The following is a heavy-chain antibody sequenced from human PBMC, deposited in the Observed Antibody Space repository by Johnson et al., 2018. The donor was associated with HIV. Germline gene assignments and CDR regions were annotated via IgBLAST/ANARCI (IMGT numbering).Heavy chain of an antibody. CDR1: GFTFSDYY. Sequence: QVRLVESGGGLVKPGGSLRLSCAASGFTFSDYYMSWIRQAPGKGLEWVSYISSSGSTIYYADSVKGRFTISRDNSKKTLYLQMNSLRAEDTAVYYCAKETRDSRSAFDIWGQGTMVTVSS. V-gene: IGHV3-11*04. CDR3: AKETRDSRSAFDI. D-gene: IGHD3-22*01. J-gene: IGHJ3*02. CDR2: ISSSGSTI.